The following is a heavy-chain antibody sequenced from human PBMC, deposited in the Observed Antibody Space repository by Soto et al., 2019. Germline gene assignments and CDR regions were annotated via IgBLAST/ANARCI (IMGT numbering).Heavy chain of an antibody. CDR2: ISGNSGSI. Sequence: PGGSLRLSCAASGFIFSNYAMSWVRQGPGKGLEWVSGISGNSGSIYDADSVKGRFTISRDNSKNTLYLQMDGLRAEDTAVYYCATSFGGLIVMPPGDHWGQGTLVTVSS. D-gene: IGHD3-16*02. V-gene: IGHV3-23*01. J-gene: IGHJ5*02. CDR1: GFIFSNYA. CDR3: ATSFGGLIVMPPGDH.